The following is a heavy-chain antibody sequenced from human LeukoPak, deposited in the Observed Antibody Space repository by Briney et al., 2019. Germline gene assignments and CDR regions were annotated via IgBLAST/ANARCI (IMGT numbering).Heavy chain of an antibody. D-gene: IGHD5-12*01. Sequence: SQTLSLTCTVSGGSISSGSYYWSWIRQPAGKGXXXXXRIYTSGSTNYNPSLKSRVTISVDTSKNQFSLKLSSVTAADTAVYYCARSGGWLRYYYYGMDVWGQGTTVTVSS. CDR3: ARSGGWLRYYYYGMDV. CDR2: IYTSGST. CDR1: GGSISSGSYY. V-gene: IGHV4-61*02. J-gene: IGHJ6*02.